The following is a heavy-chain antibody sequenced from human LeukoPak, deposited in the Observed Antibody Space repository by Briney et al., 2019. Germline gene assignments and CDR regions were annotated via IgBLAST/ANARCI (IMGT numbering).Heavy chain of an antibody. Sequence: ASVKVSCTASGYTFTDYGFSWVRQAPGQGLEWMGWISAYNGNTNYAQKLQGRVTMTTDTSTTTAYMDLRSLRSDDTAVYYCTRTYYYGSGSYSSDYWGQGTLVTVSS. D-gene: IGHD3-10*01. CDR3: TRTYYYGSGSYSSDY. V-gene: IGHV1-18*01. CDR1: GYTFTDYG. CDR2: ISAYNGNT. J-gene: IGHJ4*02.